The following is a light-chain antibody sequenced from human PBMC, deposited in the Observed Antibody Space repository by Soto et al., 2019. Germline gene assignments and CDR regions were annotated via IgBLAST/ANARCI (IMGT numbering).Light chain of an antibody. CDR1: QSISIY. CDR3: QQYNNWPRT. J-gene: IGKJ5*01. V-gene: IGKV3-15*01. CDR2: GPS. Sequence: EIVLPESPGTVSLSPGDSDPLSCRASQSISIYLAWYQQKPGQAPRLLIHGPSTRATGIPARFSGSGSGTEFTLTITSLQSEDFAVYYCQQYNNWPRTVGQGTRLEIK.